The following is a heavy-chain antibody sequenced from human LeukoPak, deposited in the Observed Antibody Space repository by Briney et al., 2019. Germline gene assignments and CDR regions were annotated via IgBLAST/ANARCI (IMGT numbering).Heavy chain of an antibody. V-gene: IGHV2-26*01. J-gene: IGHJ3*02. D-gene: IGHD3-22*01. CDR2: IFSNDEK. CDR1: GFSLSNARMG. CDR3: ARNGYYYDSSGYYRAFDI. Sequence: ESGPTLVNPTETLTLTCTVSGFSLSNARMGVGWIRQPPGKALEWLAHIFSNDEKSYSTSLKSRLTISKDTSKSQVVLTMTNMDPVDTATYYCARNGYYYDSSGYYRAFDIWGQGTLVTVSS.